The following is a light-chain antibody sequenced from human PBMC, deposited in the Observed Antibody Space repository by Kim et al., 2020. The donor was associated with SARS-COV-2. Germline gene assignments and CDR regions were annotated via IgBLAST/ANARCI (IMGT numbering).Light chain of an antibody. CDR3: HHYGSSPLT. CDR1: QSVSSSS. CDR2: DAS. Sequence: EIVLTQSPGTLSLSPGERATLSCRASQSVSSSSLAWYQQKPGQAPSLLIYDASTRATGIPDRFSGSGSGTDFTLTISRLEPEDFAVYYCHHYGSSPLTFGGGAKVEI. V-gene: IGKV3-20*01. J-gene: IGKJ4*01.